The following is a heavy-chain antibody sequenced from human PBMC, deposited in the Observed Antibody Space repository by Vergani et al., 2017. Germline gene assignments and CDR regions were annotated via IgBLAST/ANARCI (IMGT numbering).Heavy chain of an antibody. CDR3: ARGDYGILTVYRY. V-gene: IGHV1-46*03. D-gene: IGHD3-9*01. CDR1: GYTFSNYY. J-gene: IGHJ4*02. Sequence: QVQVVPSGAEVKKSGASVKVSCKTSGYTFSNYYMHLVRQAPGQGLEWMGIINPSGGHTNYAQKFQGRVTMTRDTSTSTVYMELSSLRSDDTAIYYCARGDYGILTVYRYWGQGTLVTVSA. CDR2: INPSGGHT.